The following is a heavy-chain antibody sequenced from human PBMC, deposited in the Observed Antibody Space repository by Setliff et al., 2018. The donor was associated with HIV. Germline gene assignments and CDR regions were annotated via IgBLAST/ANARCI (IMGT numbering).Heavy chain of an antibody. V-gene: IGHV3-23*01. Sequence: HPGGSLRLSCAASGFTFNTYAMSWVRQAPGKGLEWVSAISGSGGSTYYADSVKGRFTISRDNSKNTLYLQMNSLRAEDTAVYYCATRIQLCYWGQGTLVTVSS. CDR2: ISGSGGST. J-gene: IGHJ4*02. D-gene: IGHD5-18*01. CDR1: GFTFNTYA. CDR3: ATRIQLCY.